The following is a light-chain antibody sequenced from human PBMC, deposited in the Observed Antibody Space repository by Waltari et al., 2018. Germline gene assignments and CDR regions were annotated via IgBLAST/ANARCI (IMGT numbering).Light chain of an antibody. Sequence: EIVMTQSPATLYVSPGERATLSCRASQSVSSDLAWYQQKPGQAPRPVIYGASTRATCIPARFSGSGSGTEFTLTISSLQSEDFAVYYCQQYNNWPRTFGQGTKVEIK. CDR3: QQYNNWPRT. J-gene: IGKJ1*01. CDR2: GAS. V-gene: IGKV3-15*01. CDR1: QSVSSD.